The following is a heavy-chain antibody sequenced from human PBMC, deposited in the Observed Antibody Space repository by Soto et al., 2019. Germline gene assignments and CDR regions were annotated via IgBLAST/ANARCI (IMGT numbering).Heavy chain of an antibody. D-gene: IGHD3-9*01. CDR2: ISNDGRNK. Sequence: GGSLRLSCAASGFTFSSYGMHWVRQAPGKGLEWVSLISNDGRNKYYADSVKGRFTISRDNSNNTVFLQLNSLRAEDAALYYCFGNLFWRGYWGQGTLVTVSS. CDR3: FGNLFWRGY. V-gene: IGHV3-30*03. J-gene: IGHJ1*01. CDR1: GFTFSSYG.